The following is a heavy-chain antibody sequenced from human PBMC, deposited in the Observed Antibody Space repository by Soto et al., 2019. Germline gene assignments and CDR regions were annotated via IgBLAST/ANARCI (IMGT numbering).Heavy chain of an antibody. CDR3: ARDVGGCKDWLDP. V-gene: IGHV3-48*03. J-gene: IGHJ5*02. CDR1: GFTFSSYE. CDR2: ISSSGSTI. D-gene: IGHD3-16*01. Sequence: GGSLRLSCAASGFTFSSYEMNWVRQAPGQGLEWVSYISSSGSTIYYADSVKGRFTISRDNAKNSLYLQMNSLRAEDTAVYYCARDVGGCKDWLDPWGQGTLLTVYS.